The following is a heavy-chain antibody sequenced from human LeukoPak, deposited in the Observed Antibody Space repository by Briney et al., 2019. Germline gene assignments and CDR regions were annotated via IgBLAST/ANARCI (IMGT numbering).Heavy chain of an antibody. CDR1: GGSIGSYY. J-gene: IGHJ1*01. D-gene: IGHD4-17*01. CDR2: VPYSGTT. Sequence: SETLSLTCSVSGGSIGSYYWSWIRQPPGKGLEWLGCVPYSGTTKYSPSLKSRVTISLDTSKSQFSLKLTSVTAADTAVYYCARGNGDYVEFFQHWGQGTLVTVSS. CDR3: ARGNGDYVEFFQH. V-gene: IGHV4-59*01.